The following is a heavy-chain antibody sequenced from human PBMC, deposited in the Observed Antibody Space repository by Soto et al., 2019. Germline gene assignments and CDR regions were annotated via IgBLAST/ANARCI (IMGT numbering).Heavy chain of an antibody. CDR3: ARDYGSGSYIN. CDR1: GGSFSGYY. Sequence: QVQLQQWGAGLLKPSETLSLTCAVYGGSFSGYYWSWIRQPPGKGLEWIGEINHSGSTNYNPSLKRRVTISVDTSKNHFSLKLSSVTAADTAVYYCARDYGSGSYINWGQGTLVTVSS. CDR2: INHSGST. J-gene: IGHJ4*02. V-gene: IGHV4-34*01. D-gene: IGHD3-10*01.